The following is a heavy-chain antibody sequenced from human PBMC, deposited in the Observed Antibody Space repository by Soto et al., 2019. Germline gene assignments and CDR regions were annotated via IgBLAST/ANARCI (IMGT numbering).Heavy chain of an antibody. CDR2: IIPIWGSA. Sequence: QVQLVQSGAEVKKPESSVKVSCKASGGTVSSYAISWVRQAPGQGLEWMGGIIPIWGSAKYAQKLQDRVTITADESTSTTDTALSSLRSEDAAVYYCASRERVDDLDIWGQGTMVTASS. J-gene: IGHJ3*02. D-gene: IGHD1-26*01. CDR3: ASRERVDDLDI. V-gene: IGHV1-69*01. CDR1: GGTVSSYA.